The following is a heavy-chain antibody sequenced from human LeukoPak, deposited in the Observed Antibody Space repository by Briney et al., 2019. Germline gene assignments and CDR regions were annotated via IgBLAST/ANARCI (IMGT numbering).Heavy chain of an antibody. D-gene: IGHD6-13*01. CDR3: ARPSSSWYGALDS. Sequence: GGSLRLSCAASGFTFSNYWMNWVRQAPGKGLEWVANIEQDGSEKYYVDSVKGRFTISRDNAKNSLFLQMNSLRAEDTAVYYCARPSSSWYGALDSWGQGTLVTVSS. J-gene: IGHJ4*02. CDR1: GFTFSNYW. V-gene: IGHV3-7*01. CDR2: IEQDGSEK.